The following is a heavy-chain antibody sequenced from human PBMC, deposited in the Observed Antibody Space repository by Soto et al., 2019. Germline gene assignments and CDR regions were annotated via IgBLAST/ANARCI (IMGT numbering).Heavy chain of an antibody. Sequence: GASVKVSCKASGYTFTSYGISWVRQAPGQGLEWMGWISAYNGNTTYAQKLQGRVTMTTDTSTSTAYMELRSLRSDDTAVYYCARDVEQLVPFSFDYWGQGTLVTVSS. CDR1: GYTFTSYG. CDR3: ARDVEQLVPFSFDY. J-gene: IGHJ4*02. D-gene: IGHD6-13*01. CDR2: ISAYNGNT. V-gene: IGHV1-18*04.